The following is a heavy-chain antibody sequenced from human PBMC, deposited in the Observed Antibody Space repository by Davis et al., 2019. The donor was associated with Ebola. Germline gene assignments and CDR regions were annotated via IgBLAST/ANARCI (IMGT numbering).Heavy chain of an antibody. V-gene: IGHV3-11*05. Sequence: PGGSLRLSCAASGFRFSDYYYMSWIRQAPGKGLEWVSYISSSSRNTNYADSVKGRFTISRDNSKNSLYLQMNSLRTEDTALYYCAKVDYRDIVVVPAAIDYYGMDVWGQGTTVTVSS. J-gene: IGHJ6*02. D-gene: IGHD2-2*01. CDR2: ISSSSRNT. CDR1: GFRFSDYYY. CDR3: AKVDYRDIVVVPAAIDYYGMDV.